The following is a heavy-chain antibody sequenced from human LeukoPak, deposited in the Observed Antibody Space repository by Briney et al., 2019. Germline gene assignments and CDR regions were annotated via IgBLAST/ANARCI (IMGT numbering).Heavy chain of an antibody. CDR3: ATSVDTAMAELDY. Sequence: ATVKIPCKVSGYTFTDYYMHWVQQAPGKGLEWMGLVDPEDGETIYAEKFQGRVTITADTSTDTAYMELSSLRSEDTAVYYCATSVDTAMAELDYWGQGTLVTVSS. CDR2: VDPEDGET. CDR1: GYTFTDYY. V-gene: IGHV1-69-2*01. J-gene: IGHJ4*02. D-gene: IGHD5-18*01.